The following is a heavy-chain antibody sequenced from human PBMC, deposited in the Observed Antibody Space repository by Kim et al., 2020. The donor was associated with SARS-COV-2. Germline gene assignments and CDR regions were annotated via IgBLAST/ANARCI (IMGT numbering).Heavy chain of an antibody. Sequence: DSVKGRFTISRDNAKNSLYLQMNSLRAEDTAVYYCARDRRLWFGGDAFDIWGQGTMVTVSS. V-gene: IGHV3-21*01. CDR3: ARDRRLWFGGDAFDI. D-gene: IGHD3-10*01. J-gene: IGHJ3*02.